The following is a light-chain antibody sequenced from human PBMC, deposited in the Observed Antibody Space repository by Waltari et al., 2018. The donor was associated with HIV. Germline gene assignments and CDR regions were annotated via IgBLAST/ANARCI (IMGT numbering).Light chain of an antibody. Sequence: QSALTQPASVSGSPGQSVTISCTGGNTDIGAFDLVSWYQPRSGEAPQLIIFVVTSRPSGVSSRFSGFKSGHTASLTISGLHDGDEAYYFCSSYSTLKTILFGGGTKLTV. V-gene: IGLV2-14*03. CDR2: VVT. J-gene: IGLJ3*02. CDR3: SSYSTLKTIL. CDR1: NTDIGAFDL.